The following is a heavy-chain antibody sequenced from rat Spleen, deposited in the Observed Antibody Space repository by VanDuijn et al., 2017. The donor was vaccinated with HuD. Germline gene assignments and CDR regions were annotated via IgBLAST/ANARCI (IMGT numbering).Heavy chain of an antibody. D-gene: IGHD1-12*03. CDR2: ISTGGGNT. Sequence: EVQLVESGGGLVQPGRSLKLSCAASGFTFSNYGMAWVRQTPTKGLEGVASISTGGGNTYYRDSGKGRFTISRDNAKNTQYLQMDSLRSEDTATYYCARHEGTMMVITSRRYFDYWGQGVMVTVSS. CDR3: ARHEGTMMVITSRRYFDY. CDR1: GFTFSNYG. J-gene: IGHJ2*01. V-gene: IGHV5S14*01.